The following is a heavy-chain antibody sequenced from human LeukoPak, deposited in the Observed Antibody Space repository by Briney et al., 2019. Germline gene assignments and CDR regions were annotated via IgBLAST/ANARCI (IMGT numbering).Heavy chain of an antibody. V-gene: IGHV1-8*01. CDR3: ARAQPGGPNIVGATRGEDYFDY. Sequence: GASVKVSCKASGYTFTSYDINWVRQATGQGLEWMGWMNPNSGNTGYAQKLQGRVTMTTDTSTSTAYMELRSLRSDDTAVYYCARAQPGGPNIVGATRGEDYFDYWGQGTLVTVSS. CDR2: MNPNSGNT. CDR1: GYTFTSYD. J-gene: IGHJ4*02. D-gene: IGHD1-26*01.